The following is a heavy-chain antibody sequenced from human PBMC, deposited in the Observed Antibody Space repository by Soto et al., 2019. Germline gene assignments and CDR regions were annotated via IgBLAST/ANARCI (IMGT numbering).Heavy chain of an antibody. CDR1: GYTFTSYG. CDR2: ISAYNGNT. Sequence: ASVKVSCKASGYTFTSYGISWVRQAPGQGLEWMGWISAYNGNTNYEQKLQGRVTMTTDTPTSTAYMELRSLRSDDTAVYYCAGSWYPSWFEPWGQGTMVTLSS. D-gene: IGHD6-13*01. V-gene: IGHV1-18*04. CDR3: AGSWYPSWFEP. J-gene: IGHJ5*02.